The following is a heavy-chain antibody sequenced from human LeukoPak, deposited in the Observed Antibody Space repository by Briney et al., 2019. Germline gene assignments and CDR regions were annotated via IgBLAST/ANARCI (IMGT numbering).Heavy chain of an antibody. CDR2: INPDSGDT. CDR3: ARDGGQWLVPGDY. D-gene: IGHD6-19*01. CDR1: GYSFTGYS. V-gene: IGHV1-2*02. Sequence: ASVKVSCKASGYSFTGYSMHWVRQAPGQGLEWMGWINPDSGDTKYAQKFQGRVTMTRDTSISTAYIDLGRLRSDDTAVYYCARDGGQWLVPGDYWGQGTLVTVYS. J-gene: IGHJ4*02.